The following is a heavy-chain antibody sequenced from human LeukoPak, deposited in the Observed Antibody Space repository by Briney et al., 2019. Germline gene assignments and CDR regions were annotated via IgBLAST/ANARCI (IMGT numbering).Heavy chain of an antibody. J-gene: IGHJ6*02. V-gene: IGHV3-23*01. Sequence: GGSLRLSCAASGSTFSSYAMSWVRQAPGKGLEWVSAISGSGGSTYYADSVKGRFTISRDNSKNTLYLQMNSLRAEDTAVYYCAKDDLWFGVYYYYGMDVWGQGTTVTVSS. D-gene: IGHD3-10*01. CDR3: AKDDLWFGVYYYYGMDV. CDR1: GSTFSSYA. CDR2: ISGSGGST.